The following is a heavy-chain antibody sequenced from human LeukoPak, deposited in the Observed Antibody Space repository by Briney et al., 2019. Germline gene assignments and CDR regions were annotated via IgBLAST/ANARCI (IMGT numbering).Heavy chain of an antibody. J-gene: IGHJ6*03. D-gene: IGHD6-19*01. CDR2: IREDGSEK. CDR1: GFTFSSSW. Sequence: GGSLRLSCAASGFTFSSSWMTWVRQAPGKGLEWVASIREDGSEKTSVDSVKGRFTISRDNAKNSLYLQMDSLRAEDTAVYYCARTQEAGYSSGRYDSYYYYYMDVWGKGTTVTISS. CDR3: ARTQEAGYSSGRYDSYYYYYMDV. V-gene: IGHV3-7*01.